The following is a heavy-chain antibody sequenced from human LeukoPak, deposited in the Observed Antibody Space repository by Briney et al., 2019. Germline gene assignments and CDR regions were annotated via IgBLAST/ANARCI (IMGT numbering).Heavy chain of an antibody. CDR2: ISGSGGST. CDR3: AKDAAAMARGLWSFDY. J-gene: IGHJ4*02. D-gene: IGHD3-10*01. V-gene: IGHV3-23*01. CDR1: GLIFSSYG. Sequence: GGSLRLSCAASGLIFSSYGMSWVRQAPGKGLEWVSAISGSGGSTYYADSVKGRFTISRDNSKNTLYLQRNSLRAKDTAVYYCAKDAAAMARGLWSFDYWGQGTLVTVSS.